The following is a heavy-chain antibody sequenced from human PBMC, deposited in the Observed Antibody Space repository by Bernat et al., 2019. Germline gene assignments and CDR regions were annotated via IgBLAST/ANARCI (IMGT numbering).Heavy chain of an antibody. Sequence: QVQLQQWGAGLLKPSETLSLTCAVYGGSFSGYYWSWIRQPPGKGLEWIGEINHSGGTNYNPSLKSRVTISVDTSKNQFSLKLSSVTAADTAVYYCARHGYHYGDYSFLNGIDIWGQGTMVTVSS. CDR2: INHSGGT. D-gene: IGHD4-17*01. CDR1: GGSFSGYY. V-gene: IGHV4-34*01. J-gene: IGHJ3*02. CDR3: ARHGYHYGDYSFLNGIDI.